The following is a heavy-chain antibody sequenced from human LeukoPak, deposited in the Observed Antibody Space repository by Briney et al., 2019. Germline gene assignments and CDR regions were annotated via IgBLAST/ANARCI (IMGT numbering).Heavy chain of an antibody. Sequence: PSETLSLTCTVSGGSISSGNYYWGWIRQPPGKGLEWIGSISHSGGTYYNASLKSRVRISVDTSKNQFSLKLSSVTAADTAVYYCARAFYPGYYSYMAVWGKGTTVTVSS. V-gene: IGHV4-39*07. CDR3: ARAFYPGYYSYMAV. J-gene: IGHJ6*03. D-gene: IGHD3-3*02. CDR1: GGSISSGNYY. CDR2: ISHSGGT.